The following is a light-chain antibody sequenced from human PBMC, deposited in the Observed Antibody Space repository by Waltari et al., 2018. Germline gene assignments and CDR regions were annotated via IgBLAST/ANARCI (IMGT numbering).Light chain of an antibody. CDR1: QSVSSKY. J-gene: IGKJ2*01. Sequence: EIVLTQSPGTLSLFPGERATLSCRASQSVSSKYLAWYQQKPSQAPRLLIHDASSRAPGIPDRFSGSWSGTDFTLTISGLEPEDFAVYFCQHYSSAPNTFCQGTRLEIK. V-gene: IGKV3-20*01. CDR2: DAS. CDR3: QHYSSAPNT.